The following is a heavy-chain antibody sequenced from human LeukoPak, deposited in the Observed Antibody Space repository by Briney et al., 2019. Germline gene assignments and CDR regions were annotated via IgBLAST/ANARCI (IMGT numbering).Heavy chain of an antibody. CDR1: GFTFSSYS. Sequence: GGSLRLSCAASGFTFSSYSMNWVRQAPGKGLEWVSYISSSSSTIYYADSVKGRFTISRDNAKNSLYLQMNSLRAEDTAVYYCARLTNFSGVGYWGQGTLVTVSS. CDR3: ARLTNFSGVGY. CDR2: ISSSSSTI. J-gene: IGHJ4*02. V-gene: IGHV3-48*01. D-gene: IGHD1-1*01.